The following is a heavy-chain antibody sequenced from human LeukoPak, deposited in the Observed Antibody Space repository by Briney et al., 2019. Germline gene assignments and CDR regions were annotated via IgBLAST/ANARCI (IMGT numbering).Heavy chain of an antibody. Sequence: PGGSLRLSCAASGFTFSSYWMSWVRQAPGKELEWVANIKQDGSEKYYVDSVKGRFTISRDNAKNSLYLQMNSLRAEDTAVYYRARDLSYYDFWSGYFAYWGQGTLVTVSS. CDR1: GFTFSSYW. CDR2: IKQDGSEK. D-gene: IGHD3-3*01. V-gene: IGHV3-7*01. CDR3: ARDLSYYDFWSGYFAY. J-gene: IGHJ4*02.